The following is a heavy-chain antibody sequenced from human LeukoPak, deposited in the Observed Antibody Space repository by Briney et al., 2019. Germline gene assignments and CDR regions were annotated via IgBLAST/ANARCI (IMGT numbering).Heavy chain of an antibody. D-gene: IGHD5-24*01. CDR1: GFTFSSYA. J-gene: IGHJ5*02. Sequence: SGGSLRLSCAASGFTFSSYAMSWVRQAPGKGLEWVSAISGSGGSTYYADSVKGRFTISRDNSKNTLYLQMNSLRAEDTAVYYCARASDGYNSRFDPWGQGTLVTVSS. V-gene: IGHV3-23*01. CDR3: ARASDGYNSRFDP. CDR2: ISGSGGST.